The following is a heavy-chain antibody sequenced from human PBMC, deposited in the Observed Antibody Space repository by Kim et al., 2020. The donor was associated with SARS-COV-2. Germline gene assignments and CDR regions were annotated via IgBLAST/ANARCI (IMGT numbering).Heavy chain of an antibody. D-gene: IGHD2-2*01. CDR3: ARHGAWLCSSTSCYARYYYYGMDV. J-gene: IGHJ6*02. Sequence: SETLSLTCTVSGRSISSSSYYWGWIRQPPGKGLEWIGSIYYSGSTYYNPSLQSRVTISVDTSKNQFSLKLSSVTAADTAVYYCARHGAWLCSSTSCYARYYYYGMDVWGQESTVTVSS. CDR1: GRSISSSSYY. CDR2: IYYSGST. V-gene: IGHV4-39*01.